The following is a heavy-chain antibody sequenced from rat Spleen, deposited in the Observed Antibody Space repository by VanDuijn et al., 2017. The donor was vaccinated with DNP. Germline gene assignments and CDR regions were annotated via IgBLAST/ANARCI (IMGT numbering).Heavy chain of an antibody. CDR1: GFTLSDYN. CDR3: ATQNSGYDYFDY. J-gene: IGHJ2*01. Sequence: EVQLVESGGGSVQPGRSLKLSCAASGFTLSDYNLAWVRQPPKKGLEWVATIIYDGIRTYYRDSVKGRFTISRDNAKNTLYLQMDSLRSEDTATYYCATQNSGYDYFDYWGQGVMVTVSS. V-gene: IGHV5S10*01. CDR2: IIYDGIRT. D-gene: IGHD4-3*01.